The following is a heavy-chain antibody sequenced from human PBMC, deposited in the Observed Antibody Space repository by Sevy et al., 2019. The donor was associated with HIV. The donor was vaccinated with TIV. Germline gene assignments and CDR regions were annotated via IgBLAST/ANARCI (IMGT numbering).Heavy chain of an antibody. D-gene: IGHD6-19*01. J-gene: IGHJ5*02. CDR3: ARGPVAGTNWFDP. CDR1: GYTFTGYY. Sequence: ASVKVSCKASGYTFTGYYIRWVRQAPGQGLEWMGWINPNSGGTNYAQKFQGRVTMTRDTSISTAYMELSRLTSDDTAVYYCARGPVAGTNWFDPWGQGTLVTVSS. V-gene: IGHV1-2*02. CDR2: INPNSGGT.